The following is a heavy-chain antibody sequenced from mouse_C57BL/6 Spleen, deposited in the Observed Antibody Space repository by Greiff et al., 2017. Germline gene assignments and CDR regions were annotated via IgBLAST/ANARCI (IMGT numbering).Heavy chain of an antibody. CDR3: AREGTTVVEGAWFAY. CDR2: IDPNSGGT. V-gene: IGHV1-72*01. Sequence: QVQLQQPGAELVKPGASVKLSCKASGYTFTSYWMHWVKQRPGRGLEWIGRIDPNSGGTKYNEKFKSKATLTVDKPSSTAYMQLSSLTSEDSAVFYCAREGTTVVEGAWFAYWGQGTLVTVSA. CDR1: GYTFTSYW. J-gene: IGHJ3*01. D-gene: IGHD1-1*01.